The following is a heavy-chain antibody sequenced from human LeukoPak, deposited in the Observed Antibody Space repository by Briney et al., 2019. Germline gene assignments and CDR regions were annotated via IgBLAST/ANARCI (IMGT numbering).Heavy chain of an antibody. D-gene: IGHD3-10*01. CDR1: GYTFTAYY. Sequence: ASVKVSCKASGYTFTAYYVHWVRQAPGQGLEWMGRINANSGGTNFAQRFQGRVTMTRDTPISTAYMELSRLRSDDTAVYYCARERRFGELLLFDYWGQGTLFTVSS. J-gene: IGHJ4*02. V-gene: IGHV1-2*06. CDR3: ARERRFGELLLFDY. CDR2: INANSGGT.